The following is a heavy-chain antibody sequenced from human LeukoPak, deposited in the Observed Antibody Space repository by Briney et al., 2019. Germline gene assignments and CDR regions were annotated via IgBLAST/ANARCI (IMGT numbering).Heavy chain of an antibody. V-gene: IGHV3-21*01. J-gene: IGHJ5*02. Sequence: GGSLRLSCAASGFTFSSYSMNWVRQAPGKGLEWVSSISSSSSYIYYADSVKGRFTISRDNAKNSLYLQMNSLRAEDTAVYYCARGPPKYYDSSGYPMWFDPWGQGTLVTVSS. CDR1: GFTFSSYS. CDR3: ARGPPKYYDSSGYPMWFDP. D-gene: IGHD3-22*01. CDR2: ISSSSSYI.